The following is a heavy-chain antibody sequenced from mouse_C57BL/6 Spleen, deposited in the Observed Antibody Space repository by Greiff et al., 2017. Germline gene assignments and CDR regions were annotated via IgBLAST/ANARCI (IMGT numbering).Heavy chain of an antibody. V-gene: IGHV1-64*01. Sequence: QVQLKQPGAELVKPGASVKLSCKASGYTFTSYWMHWVKQRPGQGLEWIGMIHPNSGSTNYNEKFKSKATLTVDKSSSTAYMQLSSLTSEDSAVYYCAGHYYGSSHWYFDVWGTGTTVTVSS. CDR2: IHPNSGST. J-gene: IGHJ1*03. CDR1: GYTFTSYW. D-gene: IGHD1-1*01. CDR3: AGHYYGSSHWYFDV.